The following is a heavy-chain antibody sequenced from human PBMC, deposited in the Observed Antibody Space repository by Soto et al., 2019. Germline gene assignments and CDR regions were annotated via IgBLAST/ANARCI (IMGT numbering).Heavy chain of an antibody. CDR3: AKSQEIGTHFFDS. CDR1: GFTFSGFD. V-gene: IGHV3-13*01. CDR2: IGTAGDT. D-gene: IGHD6-13*01. Sequence: WGSLRLSCEASGFTFSGFDIHWCRQPTGKGLEWVSSIGTAGDTYYAVSVKGRFTISRDNAKNSLSLQMNSLRAGDMAVYFCAKSQEIGTHFFDSWGQGTQVTVSS. J-gene: IGHJ4*02.